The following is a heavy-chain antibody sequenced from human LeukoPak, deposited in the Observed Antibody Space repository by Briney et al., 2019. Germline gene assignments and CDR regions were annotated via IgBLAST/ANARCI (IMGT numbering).Heavy chain of an antibody. CDR1: GFTFSDYY. J-gene: IGHJ4*02. CDR2: ISSSGSTI. Sequence: PGGSLRLSCAASGFTFSDYYMSWIRQAPGKGLEWVSYISSSGSTIYYADSVKGRFTISRDNAKNSLYLQMNSLRAEDTAVYYCARRKKFYYDSAPGCYDYWGQGTLVTVSS. V-gene: IGHV3-11*01. D-gene: IGHD3-22*01. CDR3: ARRKKFYYDSAPGCYDY.